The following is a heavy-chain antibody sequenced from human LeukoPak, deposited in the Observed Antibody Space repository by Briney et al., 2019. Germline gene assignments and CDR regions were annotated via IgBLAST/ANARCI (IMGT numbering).Heavy chain of an antibody. D-gene: IGHD3-10*01. V-gene: IGHV3-30*02. CDR2: IRYDGSNK. CDR3: AKGYGSGSYPGVY. Sequence: GGSLRLSCAASGFTVSSNYMSWVRQAPGKGLEWVAFIRYDGSNKYYADSVKGRFTISRDNSKNTLYLQMNSLRAEDTAVYYCAKGYGSGSYPGVYWGQGTLVTVSS. J-gene: IGHJ4*02. CDR1: GFTVSSNY.